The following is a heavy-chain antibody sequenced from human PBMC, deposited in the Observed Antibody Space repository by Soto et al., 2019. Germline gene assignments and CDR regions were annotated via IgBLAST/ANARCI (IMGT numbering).Heavy chain of an antibody. D-gene: IGHD6-6*01. CDR3: ARSFDVGSEYSSSSWFDP. CDR1: GGSISSGDYY. CDR2: IYYSGST. V-gene: IGHV4-30-4*01. Sequence: KTSETLSLTCTVSGGSISSGDYYWSWIRQPPGKGLEWIGYIYYSGSTYYNPSLKSRVTISVDTSKNQFSLKLSSVTAADTAVYYCARSFDVGSEYSSSSWFDPWGQGTLVTVSS. J-gene: IGHJ5*02.